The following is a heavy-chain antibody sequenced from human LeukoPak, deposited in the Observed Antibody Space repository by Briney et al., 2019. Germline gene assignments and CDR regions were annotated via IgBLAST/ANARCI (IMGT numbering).Heavy chain of an antibody. J-gene: IGHJ4*02. V-gene: IGHV3-23*01. D-gene: IGHD3-9*01. CDR2: ISNSGGST. Sequence: GGSLRLSCAVSGFAFGSEAMSWVRQTPGKGLEWVSVISNSGGSTYYADSVKGRFTISRDNSKNTLYLQMNSLRAEDTAVYYCAKDPMYYDILTGPTYFDYWGQGTLVTVSS. CDR3: AKDPMYYDILTGPTYFDY. CDR1: GFAFGSEA.